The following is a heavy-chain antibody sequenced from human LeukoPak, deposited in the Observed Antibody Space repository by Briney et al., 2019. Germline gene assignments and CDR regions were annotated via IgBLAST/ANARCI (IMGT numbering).Heavy chain of an antibody. V-gene: IGHV4-4*09. Sequence: PSETLSLTCTVSGGSISSYYWSWIRQPPGKGLEWIGYIYTSGSTNYNPSLKSRVTISVDTSKNQFSLKLSSVTAADTAVYYCARVLTGEYYYYYMDVWGKGTTVTVSS. D-gene: IGHD7-27*01. CDR3: ARVLTGEYYYYYMDV. J-gene: IGHJ6*03. CDR1: GGSISSYY. CDR2: IYTSGST.